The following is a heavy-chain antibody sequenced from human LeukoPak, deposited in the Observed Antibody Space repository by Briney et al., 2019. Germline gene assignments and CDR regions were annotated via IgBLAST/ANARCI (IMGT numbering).Heavy chain of an antibody. V-gene: IGHV1-24*01. Sequence: ASVKVSCKVSGYTLRELFIHWVRQAPGKGLEWMGGFAPEDGETIYAQKFQGRAIMTEDTSTDTAYMELSSLRSEDTAVYYCATEPMVVTSRGRSSWFDPWGQGTLVTVSS. D-gene: IGHD2-21*02. J-gene: IGHJ5*02. CDR3: ATEPMVVTSRGRSSWFDP. CDR2: FAPEDGET. CDR1: GYTLRELF.